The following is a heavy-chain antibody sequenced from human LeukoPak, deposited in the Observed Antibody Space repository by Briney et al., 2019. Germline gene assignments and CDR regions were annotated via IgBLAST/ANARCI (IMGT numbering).Heavy chain of an antibody. J-gene: IGHJ4*02. V-gene: IGHV3-48*01. D-gene: IGHD3-22*01. CDR1: GFTFSSYR. CDR2: ISSGSSTI. Sequence: PGGSLRLSCAASGFTFSSYRMNWVRQAPGKGLEWVSYISSGSSTIYYADSVKGRFTISRDNAKNSLYLQMNSLRAEDTAVYYCAREDSSVDYWGQGTLVTVSS. CDR3: AREDSSVDY.